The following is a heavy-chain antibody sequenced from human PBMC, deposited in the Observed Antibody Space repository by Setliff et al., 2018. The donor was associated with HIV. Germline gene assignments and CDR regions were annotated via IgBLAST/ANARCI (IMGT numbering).Heavy chain of an antibody. D-gene: IGHD2-15*01. CDR1: GYTFIGHY. CDR2: INPNSGDT. Sequence: ASVKVSCKASGYTFIGHYIHWVRQAPGQGLEWMGWINPNSGDTEYAQKFQDRVSLTRDTSLSTAYMELSSLTSDDTAIYYCARDVVVPAATPDDAFDIWGQGTMVTVSS. J-gene: IGHJ3*02. V-gene: IGHV1-2*02. CDR3: ARDVVVPAATPDDAFDI.